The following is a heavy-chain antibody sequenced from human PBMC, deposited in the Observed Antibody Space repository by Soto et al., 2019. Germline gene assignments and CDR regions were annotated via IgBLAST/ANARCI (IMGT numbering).Heavy chain of an antibody. V-gene: IGHV3-23*01. CDR3: AEPGIVATFPFDY. CDR2: ISGSGGST. Sequence: EVQLLESGGGLVQPGGSLRLSCAASGFTFSSYAMSWVRQAPGKGLEWVSAISGSGGSTYYADSVKGRFTISRDNSKNTLYLQMNSLRAEDTAVYYCAEPGIVATFPFDYWGQGTLVTVSS. CDR1: GFTFSSYA. D-gene: IGHD5-12*01. J-gene: IGHJ4*02.